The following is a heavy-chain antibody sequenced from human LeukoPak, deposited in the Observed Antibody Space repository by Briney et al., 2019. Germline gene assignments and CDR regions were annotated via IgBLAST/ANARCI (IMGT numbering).Heavy chain of an antibody. J-gene: IGHJ5*02. CDR2: IYHSGST. Sequence: SENLSLTCAVSGYSISSGYYWGWIRQPPGKGLEWIGSIYHSGSTYYNPSLKSRVTISVDTSKNQFSLKLSSVTAADTAVYYCAMTRYSSSSAFDPWGQGTLVTVSS. D-gene: IGHD6-6*01. CDR1: GYSISSGYY. CDR3: AMTRYSSSSAFDP. V-gene: IGHV4-38-2*01.